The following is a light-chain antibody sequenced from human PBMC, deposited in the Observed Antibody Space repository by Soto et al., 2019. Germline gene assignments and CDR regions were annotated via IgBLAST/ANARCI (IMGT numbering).Light chain of an antibody. CDR2: AAS. J-gene: IGKJ1*01. V-gene: IGKV1-27*01. Sequence: VHMTLYPPSLSASVGDRVTIICQASQGIRNYLAWYQQKPGKVPKLLIYAASTLQSGVPSRFSGSGSGTDFTLTISSLQPEDVATYYCQKYNSAPRTFGQGTKVDIK. CDR3: QKYNSAPRT. CDR1: QGIRNY.